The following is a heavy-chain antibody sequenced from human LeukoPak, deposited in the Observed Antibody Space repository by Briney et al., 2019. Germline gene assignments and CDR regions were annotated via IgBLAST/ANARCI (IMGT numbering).Heavy chain of an antibody. CDR2: ISSSGSTI. V-gene: IGHV3-11*01. Sequence: GGSLRLSCAASGFTFSDYYMSWIRQAPGKGLEWVSYISSSGSTIYYADSVKGRFTISRDNAKNSLYLQMNSLRAEDTAVYYCARGLEYSSSSLIPDYMDVWGKGTTVTVSS. CDR1: GFTFSDYY. J-gene: IGHJ6*03. CDR3: ARGLEYSSSSLIPDYMDV. D-gene: IGHD6-6*01.